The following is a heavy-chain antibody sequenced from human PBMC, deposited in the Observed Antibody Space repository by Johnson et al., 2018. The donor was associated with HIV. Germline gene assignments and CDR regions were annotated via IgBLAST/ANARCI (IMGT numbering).Heavy chain of an antibody. CDR2: IWFDGSNK. CDR3: AKEGITMEVDI. Sequence: QVQLVESGGGVVQPGRSLRLSCAASGFTFSSYAMHWVRQAPGKGLEWVAVIWFDGSNKHYADSVKGRFTISGDNSKNTLYLQMNSLRAEDTAVYYCAKEGITMEVDIWGQGTMVTVSS. CDR1: GFTFSSYA. D-gene: IGHD3-10*01. J-gene: IGHJ3*02. V-gene: IGHV3-33*06.